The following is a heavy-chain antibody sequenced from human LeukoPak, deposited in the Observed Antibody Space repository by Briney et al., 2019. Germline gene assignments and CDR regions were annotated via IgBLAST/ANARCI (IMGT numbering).Heavy chain of an antibody. D-gene: IGHD4-17*01. Sequence: GGSLRLSCAASGFTFSSYTINWVRQAPGKGLEWVSSISSGSSNIYYADSVKGRFTISRDNAKNSLYLQMNSLRAEDTAVYYCARGRDSDYAFDYWGQGTLVTVSS. V-gene: IGHV3-21*01. CDR3: ARGRDSDYAFDY. CDR1: GFTFSSYT. J-gene: IGHJ4*02. CDR2: ISSGSSNI.